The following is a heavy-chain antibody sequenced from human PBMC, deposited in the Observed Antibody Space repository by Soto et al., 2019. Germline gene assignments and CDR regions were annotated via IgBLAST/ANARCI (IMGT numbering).Heavy chain of an antibody. J-gene: IGHJ4*02. Sequence: QVQLVQSGAEVKKPGASVKVSCKASGYIFTNYYIHWVRQAPGQGLEWMAIINPLPTSGNTNYAQKFQGRVTETRDTSTSTVYLELSSLRSDDTAVYYCARDLAAAAYWGQGTLVTVSS. CDR2: INPLPTSGNT. V-gene: IGHV1-46*01. CDR1: GYIFTNYY. D-gene: IGHD6-13*01. CDR3: ARDLAAAAY.